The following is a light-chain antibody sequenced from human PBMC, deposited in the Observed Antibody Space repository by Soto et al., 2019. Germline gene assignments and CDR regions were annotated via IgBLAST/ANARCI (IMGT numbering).Light chain of an antibody. CDR3: ATWDETLAGVV. Sequence: QSVLTQPPSVSGAPGQRVTISCTGSSSNIGAGHDVHWFQQLPGTAPKLLIYGNSDRPSGVPDRFSGSKSGTSASLAVSGLRSEDDAEYYCATWDETLAGVVFGGGTKLTVL. CDR1: SSNIGAGHD. J-gene: IGLJ2*01. V-gene: IGLV1-40*01. CDR2: GNS.